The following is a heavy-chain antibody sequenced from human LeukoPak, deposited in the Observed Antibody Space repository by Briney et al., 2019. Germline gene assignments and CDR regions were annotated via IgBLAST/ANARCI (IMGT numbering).Heavy chain of an antibody. Sequence: GGSLRLSCTASGFTFGDYAMSWFRQAPGKGLEWVGFVRNKAYGGTTECAASVKGRFTISRDDSESIAYLQMNSLKTEDTAVYYCTRAGYYDSSGYPFFDYWGQGTLVTVSS. CDR3: TRAGYYDSSGYPFFDY. CDR1: GFTFGDYA. CDR2: VRNKAYGGTT. J-gene: IGHJ4*02. V-gene: IGHV3-49*03. D-gene: IGHD3-22*01.